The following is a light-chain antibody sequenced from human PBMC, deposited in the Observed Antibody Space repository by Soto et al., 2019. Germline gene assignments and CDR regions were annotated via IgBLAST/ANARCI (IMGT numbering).Light chain of an antibody. CDR1: SSNIGSNT. J-gene: IGLJ2*01. CDR2: SNN. CDR3: VAWDDSLNGFVV. V-gene: IGLV1-44*01. Sequence: QPVLTQPPSASGTPGQRVTISCSGSSSNIGSNTVNWYQQLPGTAPKLLIYSNNQRPSGVPDRFSGSKSGTSASLAISGLQSEDEADYYCVAWDDSLNGFVVFGGGTQLTVL.